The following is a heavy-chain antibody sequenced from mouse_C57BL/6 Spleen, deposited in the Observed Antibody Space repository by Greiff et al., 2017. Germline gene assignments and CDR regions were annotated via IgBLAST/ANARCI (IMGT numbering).Heavy chain of an antibody. V-gene: IGHV3-1*01. Sequence: ESGPGMVKPSQSLSLTCTVTGYSITSGYDWHWIRHFPGNKLEWMGYISYSGSTNYNPSLKSRISITHDTSKNHFFLKLNSVTTEDTATYYCARDDGYYGFAYWGQGTLVTVSA. CDR2: ISYSGST. J-gene: IGHJ3*01. CDR3: ARDDGYYGFAY. CDR1: GYSITSGYD. D-gene: IGHD2-3*01.